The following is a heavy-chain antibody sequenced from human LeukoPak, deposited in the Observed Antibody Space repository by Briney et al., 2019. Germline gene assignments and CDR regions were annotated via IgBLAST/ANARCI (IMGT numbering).Heavy chain of an antibody. J-gene: IGHJ4*02. CDR1: GFTFSDYY. Sequence: GGSLRLSCAAYGFTFSDYYMSWIRQAPGKGLEWVSSIGFSGSPIYYADSVKGRFTISRDNSKNTLYLQMNSLRAEDTAVYFCARGMRSGPFFDYWGRGTLVTVSS. CDR2: IGFSGSPI. V-gene: IGHV3-11*04. CDR3: ARGMRSGPFFDY. D-gene: IGHD6-19*01.